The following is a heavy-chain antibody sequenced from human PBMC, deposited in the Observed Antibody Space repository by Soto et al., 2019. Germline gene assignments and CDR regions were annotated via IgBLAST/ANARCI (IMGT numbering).Heavy chain of an antibody. D-gene: IGHD1-1*01. CDR3: ARGLPRTVLGFDY. Sequence: QVPLVQSGAEVKRPGASVKVSCKASGYTFTDTFIHWLRQAPGQRPEWMGWINPNLGNTHYARNFQGRVTLTRDTSMTTAYMALVGLASDDSAFCFCARGLPRTVLGFDYWGQGTLVTVSS. V-gene: IGHV1-2*02. CDR2: INPNLGNT. J-gene: IGHJ4*02. CDR1: GYTFTDTF.